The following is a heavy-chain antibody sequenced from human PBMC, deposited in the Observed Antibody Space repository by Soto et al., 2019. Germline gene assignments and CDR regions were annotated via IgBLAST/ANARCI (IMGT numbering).Heavy chain of an antibody. CDR1: GFTFSNYA. D-gene: IGHD6-13*01. Sequence: QVQLVESGGGVVQPGRSLRLSCAASGFTFSNYAMHWVRQAPGKGLEWVAIISYDGNNKYYADSVKGRLTISRDNSKKQLYLEMNSLRSEDTAVYYCAREGSAAAAPCDYWGQGTLVTVS. CDR2: ISYDGNNK. J-gene: IGHJ4*02. CDR3: AREGSAAAAPCDY. V-gene: IGHV3-30-3*01.